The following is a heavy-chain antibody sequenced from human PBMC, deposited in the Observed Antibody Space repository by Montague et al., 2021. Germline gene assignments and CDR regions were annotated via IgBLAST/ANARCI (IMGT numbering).Heavy chain of an antibody. CDR1: GFIFSKYV. CDR2: ISGGSDRI. J-gene: IGHJ4*02. V-gene: IGHV3-23*01. D-gene: IGHD2-8*01. Sequence: SLRLSCAASGFIFSKYVMNWVRQAPGKGLEWVSGISGGSDRIYYADSVKGRFTISRDNSKNSLYLQMNSLRAEDTAFYYCVKVTRDYNAVFWGQGILVTVPS. CDR3: VKVTRDYNAVF.